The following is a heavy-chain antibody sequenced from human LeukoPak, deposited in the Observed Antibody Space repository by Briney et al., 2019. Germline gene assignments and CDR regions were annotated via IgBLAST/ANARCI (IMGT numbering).Heavy chain of an antibody. J-gene: IGHJ4*02. V-gene: IGHV4-59*01. D-gene: IGHD6-19*01. CDR1: GGSISSYY. Sequence: SETLSLTCTVSGGSISSYYWQWIRQPPGKGLEWIGYIAYNGNTNYSPSLKSRVTMSVDTSKNQFSLKLRSVTAADTAVYYCARAGTSGWYGEFWGQGTLVTVSS. CDR3: ARAGTSGWYGEF. CDR2: IAYNGNT.